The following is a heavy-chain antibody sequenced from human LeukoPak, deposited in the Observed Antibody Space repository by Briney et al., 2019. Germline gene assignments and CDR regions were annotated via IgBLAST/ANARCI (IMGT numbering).Heavy chain of an antibody. CDR3: ARGTLRTTAFDI. CDR2: INHSGST. D-gene: IGHD4-17*01. V-gene: IGHV4-34*01. Sequence: PSEALSLTCAVYGGSFSGYYWSWIRQPPGKGLEWIGEINHSGSTNYNPSLKSRVTISVDTSKNQFSLKLSSVTAADTAVYYCARGTLRTTAFDIWGQGTMVTVSS. J-gene: IGHJ3*02. CDR1: GGSFSGYY.